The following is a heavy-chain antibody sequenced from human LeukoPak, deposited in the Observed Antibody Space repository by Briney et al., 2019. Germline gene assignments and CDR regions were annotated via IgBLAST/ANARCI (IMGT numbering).Heavy chain of an antibody. Sequence: SETLSLTCAXYGGPFSGYYWSWIRQPPGKGLEWIGEVTHTGTTNYNPSLKSRVTISVGTSKNQFSLKLNSVTAADTAVYYRARHRGYTYGDYWGQGALVTVSS. CDR1: GGPFSGYY. CDR2: VTHTGTT. CDR3: ARHRGYTYGDY. D-gene: IGHD5-18*01. J-gene: IGHJ4*02. V-gene: IGHV4-34*01.